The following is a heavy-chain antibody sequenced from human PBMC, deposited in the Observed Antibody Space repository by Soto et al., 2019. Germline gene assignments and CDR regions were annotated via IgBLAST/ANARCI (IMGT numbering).Heavy chain of an antibody. J-gene: IGHJ6*03. D-gene: IGHD7-27*01. CDR2: ISSSSSVI. Sequence: VSLRLSCATSGFILSDCAMNWVRQAPGKGLEWVSYISSSSSVIDYADSVKGRFTVSRDNARNSLYLQMNSLRAEDTAVYYCARDLRWGSNWYYYMDVWGKGTPGTVSS. CDR3: ARDLRWGSNWYYYMDV. CDR1: GFILSDCA. V-gene: IGHV3-48*01.